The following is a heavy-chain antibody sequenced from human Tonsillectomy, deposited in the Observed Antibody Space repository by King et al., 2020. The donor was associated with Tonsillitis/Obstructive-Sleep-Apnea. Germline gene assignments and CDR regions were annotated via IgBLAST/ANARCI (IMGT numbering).Heavy chain of an antibody. CDR3: AREWSAPRSYVDY. V-gene: IGHV3-30*04. CDR2: ISYDGSNK. Sequence: VQLVESGGGVVQPGRSLRLSCAASGFTFSSYAMHWVRQAPGKGLEWVAFISYDGSNKYYADSVKGRFTISRDNSKNTLYLQMNSLRAEDTAVYYCAREWSAPRSYVDYWALGTLVTVSS. CDR1: GFTFSSYA. D-gene: IGHD3-3*01. J-gene: IGHJ4*01.